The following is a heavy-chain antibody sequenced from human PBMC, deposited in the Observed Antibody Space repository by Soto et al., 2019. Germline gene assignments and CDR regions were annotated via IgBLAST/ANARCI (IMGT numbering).Heavy chain of an antibody. Sequence: VKVSCKASGYTFTSYYMHWVRQAPGQGLEWMGIINPSGGSTSYAQKFQGRVTMTRDTSTSTVYMELSSLRSEDTAVYYCARAKQRYCSSTSCSRAEYNWFDPWGQGTLVTVSS. CDR3: ARAKQRYCSSTSCSRAEYNWFDP. D-gene: IGHD2-2*01. CDR2: INPSGGST. V-gene: IGHV1-46*03. CDR1: GYTFTSYY. J-gene: IGHJ5*02.